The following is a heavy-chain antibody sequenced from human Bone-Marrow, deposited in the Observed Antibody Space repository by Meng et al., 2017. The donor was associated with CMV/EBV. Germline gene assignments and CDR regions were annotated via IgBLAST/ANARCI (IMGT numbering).Heavy chain of an antibody. Sequence: GGSLRLSCAASGFTFSSYEMNWVRQAPGKGLEWVSYISSSGSTIYYADSVKGRFTISRDNAKNSLYLQMNSLRAEDTAVYYCARDDSSGYHYWGQGTLVTASS. CDR3: ARDDSSGYHY. CDR2: ISSSGSTI. J-gene: IGHJ4*02. D-gene: IGHD3-22*01. V-gene: IGHV3-48*03. CDR1: GFTFSSYE.